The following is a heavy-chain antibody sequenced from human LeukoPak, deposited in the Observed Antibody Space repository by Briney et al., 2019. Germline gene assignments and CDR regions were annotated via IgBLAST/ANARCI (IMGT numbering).Heavy chain of an antibody. D-gene: IGHD3-9*01. Sequence: GASVKVSCKASGYTFTGYYIHWVRQAPGQGLEWMGWINPNSGGTNYAQKFQGRVTMTRDTSISTAYMELSRLRSDDTAVYYCARAVYDILTGYPGDWFDPWGQGTLVTVSS. J-gene: IGHJ5*02. CDR3: ARAVYDILTGYPGDWFDP. CDR1: GYTFTGYY. V-gene: IGHV1-2*02. CDR2: INPNSGGT.